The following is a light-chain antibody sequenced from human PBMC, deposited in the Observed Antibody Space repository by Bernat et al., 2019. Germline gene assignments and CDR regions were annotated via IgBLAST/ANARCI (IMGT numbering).Light chain of an antibody. CDR1: SIDIGGSKY. Sequence: QSALTQPPSASGSPGQSVTLSCTGASIDIGGSKYVSWYQLHPGKAPKLMIYEVSKRPSGVPNRFSGSKSGNTASLTVYGLQPEDEADYSCTSYTTSNTWVFGGGTKLTVL. V-gene: IGLV2-8*01. CDR3: TSYTTSNTWV. CDR2: EVS. J-gene: IGLJ3*02.